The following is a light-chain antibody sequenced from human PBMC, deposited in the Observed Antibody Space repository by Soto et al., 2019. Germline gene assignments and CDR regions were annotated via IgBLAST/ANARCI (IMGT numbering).Light chain of an antibody. V-gene: IGKV3-15*01. Sequence: EIVMTQSPVTLSVSPGEIVTLSFRASQSVSSNLAWYQQKPGQAPSLLIHGAFTRATGIPARFSGTGSGTEFTLTISSLQSEDFALYYCQQSYSTPYSFGQGTKVDIK. CDR1: QSVSSN. CDR3: QQSYSTPYS. CDR2: GAF. J-gene: IGKJ2*03.